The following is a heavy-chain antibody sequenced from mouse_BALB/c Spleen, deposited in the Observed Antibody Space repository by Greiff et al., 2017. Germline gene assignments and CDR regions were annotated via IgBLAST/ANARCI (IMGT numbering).Heavy chain of an antibody. J-gene: IGHJ2*01. CDR1: GYTFTSYY. CDR3: TREDYGNFDY. Sequence: VQLQESGAELVKPGASVKLSCKASGYTFTSYYMYWVKQRPGQGLEWIGEINPSNGGTNFNEKFKSKATLTVDKSSSTAYMQLSSLTSEDYAVYYCTREDYGNFDYWGQGTTLTVSS. CDR2: INPSNGGT. D-gene: IGHD2-1*01. V-gene: IGHV1S81*02.